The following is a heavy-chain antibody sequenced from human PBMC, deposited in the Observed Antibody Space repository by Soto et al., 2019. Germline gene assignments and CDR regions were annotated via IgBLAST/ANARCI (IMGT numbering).Heavy chain of an antibody. V-gene: IGHV4-4*07. CDR1: GASFSSYY. D-gene: IGHD1-1*01. CDR2: IYANGIT. Sequence: AETLSLTCNFSGASFSSYYLSWIRQPPGKGLEWIGRIYANGITDYNPSLKSRITMSVDMSKKQFSLTTRSVNAADKAIYYCVRDGTKNLRDRFDPWGRGILVTVS. J-gene: IGHJ5*02. CDR3: VRDGTKNLRDRFDP.